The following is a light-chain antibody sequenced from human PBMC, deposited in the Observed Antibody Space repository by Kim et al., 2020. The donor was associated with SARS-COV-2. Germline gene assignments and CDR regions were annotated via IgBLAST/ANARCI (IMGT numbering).Light chain of an antibody. CDR1: QSVCRH. CDR2: HAS. Sequence: SPAERAARPRMASQSVCRHRAWFLQTAGQAPTLRIYHASIRPTGISARFSGSGSGSDFALTISSLPPEDVVVYYCQQRINWPPKYAFGQGTNLEL. J-gene: IGKJ2*01. V-gene: IGKV3-11*01. CDR3: QQRINWPPKYA.